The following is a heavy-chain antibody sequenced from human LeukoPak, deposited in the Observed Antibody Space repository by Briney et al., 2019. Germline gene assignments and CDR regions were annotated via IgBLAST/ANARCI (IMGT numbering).Heavy chain of an antibody. CDR1: GFIFSSYG. CDR2: IKSKTRGGTI. CDR3: ARAPYTTGRSFYFDS. J-gene: IGHJ4*02. Sequence: GGSLRLSCAASGFIFSSYGVHWVRQAPGKGLEWVGRIKSKTRGGTIDYADSVKGRFTISRDNLSNTLYLQMNSLRAEDTALYFCARAPYTTGRSFYFDSWGQGTLVTVSS. D-gene: IGHD2-2*02. V-gene: IGHV3-NL1*01.